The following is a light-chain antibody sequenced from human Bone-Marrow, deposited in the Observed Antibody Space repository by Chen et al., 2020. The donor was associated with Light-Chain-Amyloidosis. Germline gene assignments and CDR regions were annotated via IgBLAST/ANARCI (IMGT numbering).Light chain of an antibody. J-gene: IGKJ2*01. CDR3: QESYTSPSYT. CDR2: TAS. V-gene: IGKV1-39*01. CDR1: QSIDPY. Sequence: IQLTQSPSSLSSSVVDRVTISCRASQSIDPYLNWYQHTPGASPKLLIYTASALQGGIPSRFSGSGSGPDFTLTISSLQPEDFATYYCQESYTSPSYTFGQGTKLDI.